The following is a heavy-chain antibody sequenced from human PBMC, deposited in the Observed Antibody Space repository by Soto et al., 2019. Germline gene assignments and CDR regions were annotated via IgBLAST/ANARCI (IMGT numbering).Heavy chain of an antibody. CDR3: ARDPGVVAAMYYFDY. Sequence: GGSLRLSCAASGFTFSSYGMHWVRQAPGKGLEWVAVIWYDGSNKYYADSVKGRFTISRDNSKNTLYLQMNSLRAEDTAVYYCARDPGVVAAMYYFDYWGQGTLVTVSS. D-gene: IGHD2-15*01. V-gene: IGHV3-33*01. J-gene: IGHJ4*02. CDR1: GFTFSSYG. CDR2: IWYDGSNK.